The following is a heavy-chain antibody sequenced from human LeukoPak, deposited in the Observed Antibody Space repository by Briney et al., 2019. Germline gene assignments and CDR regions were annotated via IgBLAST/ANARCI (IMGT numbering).Heavy chain of an antibody. CDR2: IYSGGST. D-gene: IGHD3-22*01. V-gene: IGHV3-66*01. J-gene: IGHJ4*02. Sequence: GSLKLSCAASGFTFSGSAMHWVRQAPGKGLEWVSVIYSGGSTYYADSVKGRFTISRDNSKNTLYLQMNSLRAEDTAVYYCARTYYDSSGSPREFDYWGQGALVTVSS. CDR1: GFTFSGSA. CDR3: ARTYYDSSGSPREFDY.